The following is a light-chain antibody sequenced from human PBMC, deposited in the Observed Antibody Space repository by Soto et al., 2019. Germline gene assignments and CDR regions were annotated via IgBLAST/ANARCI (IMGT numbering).Light chain of an antibody. J-gene: IGKJ1*01. V-gene: IGKV4-1*01. CDR3: QQYYSTPWT. CDR2: WAS. Sequence: DIVMTQSPDSLAVSLGERATINCKSSQSVLYSSNNKNYVAWYQQKPGQPPKVLIYWASTRESGVPDRFSGSESGTDFTLTISNLQAEDVAVYYCQQYYSTPWTFGQGTKVDI. CDR1: QSVLYSSNNKNY.